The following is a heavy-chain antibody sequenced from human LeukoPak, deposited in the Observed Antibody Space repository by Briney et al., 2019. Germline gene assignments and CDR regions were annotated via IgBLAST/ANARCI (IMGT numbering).Heavy chain of an antibody. Sequence: PGGSLRLSCAASGFTFSSYGMHWVRQAPGKGLEWVAFIRYDGSNKYYADSVKGRFTISRDNSKITRYLQMNSLRAEDTAVYYCAKDDTSDYYDSSGPDYWGQGTLVTVSS. J-gene: IGHJ4*02. CDR2: IRYDGSNK. CDR1: GFTFSSYG. CDR3: AKDDTSDYYDSSGPDY. V-gene: IGHV3-30*02. D-gene: IGHD3-22*01.